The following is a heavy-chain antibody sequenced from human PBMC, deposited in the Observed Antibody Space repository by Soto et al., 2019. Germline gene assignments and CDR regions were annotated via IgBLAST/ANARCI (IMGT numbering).Heavy chain of an antibody. CDR1: GGSFSGYY. D-gene: IGHD3-22*01. Sequence: TSETLSLTCTVHGGSFSGYYWSWIRPNPGKGLEWIGYIYYSGSTYYNPSLKSRVTISVDTSKNQFSLKLSSVTAADTAVYYCARGSYYYDSSGYYQYWGQGTLVTVSS. J-gene: IGHJ4*02. CDR2: IYYSGST. CDR3: ARGSYYYDSSGYYQY. V-gene: IGHV4-59*06.